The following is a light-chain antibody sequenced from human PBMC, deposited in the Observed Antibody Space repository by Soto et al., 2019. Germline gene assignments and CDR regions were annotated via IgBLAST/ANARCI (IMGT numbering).Light chain of an antibody. V-gene: IGLV2-23*01. J-gene: IGLJ1*01. CDR3: FSYAGSSTYV. CDR1: SSDVGSYNL. Sequence: QSALTQPASVSLSPGQSITISCAGTSSDVGSYNLVSWYQNHPGKAPKLMIYEGSKRPSGVSNRFSGSKSGNTASLTISGLQAADEADYFCFSYAGSSTYVFGTGTKVTVL. CDR2: EGS.